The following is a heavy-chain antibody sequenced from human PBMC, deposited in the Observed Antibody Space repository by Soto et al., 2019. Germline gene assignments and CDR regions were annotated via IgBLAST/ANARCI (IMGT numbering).Heavy chain of an antibody. V-gene: IGHV2-5*02. D-gene: IGHD1-26*01. J-gene: IGHJ4*02. Sequence: QITLKESGPTLVKPTQTLTLTCAFSGFSLSSSGVGVGWIRQPPGKALDWLALIYWDDDKRYSPSLKSRLAITKHTSKNQVVLTMTNMDPVDTATYYCAHISFEWQLLSSYFDYWGQGTLVTVSS. CDR1: GFSLSSSGVG. CDR2: IYWDDDK. CDR3: AHISFEWQLLSSYFDY.